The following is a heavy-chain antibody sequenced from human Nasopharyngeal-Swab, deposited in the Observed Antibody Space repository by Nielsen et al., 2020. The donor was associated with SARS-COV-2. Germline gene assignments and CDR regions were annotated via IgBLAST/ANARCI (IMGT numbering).Heavy chain of an antibody. V-gene: IGHV3-7*01. Sequence: VRQAPGKGLEWVANIKKDGSEKYYVDSVKGRFTISRDNTKNSVYLQMNSLRAEDTAVYYCVRMGDYTWSGFDIWGQGTMVTVSS. J-gene: IGHJ3*02. CDR3: VRMGDYTWSGFDI. D-gene: IGHD3-3*01. CDR2: IKKDGSEK.